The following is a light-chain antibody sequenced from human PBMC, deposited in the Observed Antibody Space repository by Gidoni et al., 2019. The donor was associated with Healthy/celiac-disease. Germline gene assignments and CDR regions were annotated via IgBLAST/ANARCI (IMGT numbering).Light chain of an antibody. Sequence: IQMPQSPSSLSASVGDRVTITCRASQSISSYLNWYQQKPGKAPKLLIYAASSLQSGVPSRFSGSGSGTDFTLTISSLQPEDFATYYCQQSYSTPYTFXQXTKLEIK. CDR1: QSISSY. J-gene: IGKJ2*01. CDR3: QQSYSTPYT. V-gene: IGKV1-39*01. CDR2: AAS.